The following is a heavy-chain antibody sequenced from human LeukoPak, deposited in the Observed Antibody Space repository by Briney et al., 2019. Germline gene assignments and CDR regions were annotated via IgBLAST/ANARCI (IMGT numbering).Heavy chain of an antibody. CDR2: IYYSGST. J-gene: IGHJ4*02. V-gene: IGHV4-39*07. Sequence: SETLSLTCTVSGGSISSSSYYWGWIRQPPGMGLEWIGSIYYSGSTYYNPSLKSRVTISVDTSKNQFSLKLSSVTAADTAVYYFAREGLGIAPPPPPLAYWGRGPWSPSPQ. CDR3: AREGLGIAPPPPPLAY. D-gene: IGHD2-15*01. CDR1: GGSISSSSYY.